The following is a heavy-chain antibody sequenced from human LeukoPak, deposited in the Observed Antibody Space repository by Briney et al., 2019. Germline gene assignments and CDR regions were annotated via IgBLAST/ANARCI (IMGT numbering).Heavy chain of an antibody. CDR2: ISYDGSKK. Sequence: GGSLRLSCAASGFIFSSYYMSWFRQAPGKGLEWVAVISYDGSKKYYADSVKGRFTISRDNSKNTLYLQMNSLRGEDTAVYYCARDGYDSSGYRMGADYYYGMDVWGQGTTVTVSS. D-gene: IGHD3-22*01. CDR1: GFIFSSYY. V-gene: IGHV3-30-3*01. J-gene: IGHJ6*02. CDR3: ARDGYDSSGYRMGADYYYGMDV.